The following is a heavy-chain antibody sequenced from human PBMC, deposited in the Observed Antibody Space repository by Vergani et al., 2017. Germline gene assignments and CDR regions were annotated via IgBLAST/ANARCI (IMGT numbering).Heavy chain of an antibody. D-gene: IGHD4-17*01. V-gene: IGHV4-59*01. CDR1: GGSISSYY. Sequence: QVRLQESGPGLVKPSETLSLTCTVSGGSISSYYWSWIRQPPGKGLEWIGYIYYSGSTNYNPSLKSRVTISVDTSKNQFSLKLSSVTAADTAVYYCARDYGDYVAPNWYFDLWGRGTLVTVSS. CDR2: IYYSGST. J-gene: IGHJ2*01. CDR3: ARDYGDYVAPNWYFDL.